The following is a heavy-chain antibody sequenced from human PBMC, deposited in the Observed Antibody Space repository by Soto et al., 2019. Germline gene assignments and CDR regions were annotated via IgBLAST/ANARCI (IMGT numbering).Heavy chain of an antibody. CDR1: GFTVSTKY. J-gene: IGHJ4*02. Sequence: EVQLVESGGGLVQPGGSLRLSCAASGFTVSTKYMSWVRQAPGKGLEWVSVIYSGGSTFYADSVRGRFTISRDNSKNTVNLQMIRLRAEDTAVYYCARDPWAADYWGQGTLVTVSS. CDR2: IYSGGST. D-gene: IGHD3-16*01. V-gene: IGHV3-66*01. CDR3: ARDPWAADY.